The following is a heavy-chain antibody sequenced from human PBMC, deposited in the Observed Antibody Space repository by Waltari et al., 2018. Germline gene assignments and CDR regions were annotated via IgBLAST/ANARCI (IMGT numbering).Heavy chain of an antibody. J-gene: IGHJ3*02. CDR3: ARAGRWGGYDGFDI. CDR1: GGSIGSYY. Sequence: QVQLQESGPGLVKPSETLSLTCTVSGGSIGSYYWSWIRPPAGKGLEWIGRIYISGSTNYNSSLKSRVTMSVDTSKNQFSLKLNSMTAADTAIYYCARAGRWGGYDGFDIWGQGTMVTVSS. V-gene: IGHV4-4*07. CDR2: IYISGST. D-gene: IGHD5-12*01.